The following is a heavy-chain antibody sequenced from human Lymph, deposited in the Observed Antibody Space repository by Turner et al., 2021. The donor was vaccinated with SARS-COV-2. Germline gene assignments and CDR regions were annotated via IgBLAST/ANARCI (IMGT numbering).Heavy chain of an antibody. Sequence: EVQLVGSGGGLVQPGGSLRLSCAASGFTFSYYWMSWVRQAPGKGLEWVANIKQDGSEKYYVDSVKGRFTISRDNAKNSLFLQMNSLRAEDTAVYYCARMGSSSWYFDYWGQGTLVTVSS. CDR1: GFTFSYYW. J-gene: IGHJ4*02. CDR2: IKQDGSEK. D-gene: IGHD1-26*01. V-gene: IGHV3-7*01. CDR3: ARMGSSSWYFDY.